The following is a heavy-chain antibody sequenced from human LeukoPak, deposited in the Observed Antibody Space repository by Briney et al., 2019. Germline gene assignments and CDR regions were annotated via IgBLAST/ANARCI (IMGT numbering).Heavy chain of an antibody. V-gene: IGHV4-59*08. CDR3: ARTRYYYGSRSYGAPYYFDY. Sequence: PSETLSLTCTVSGGSISGYHWSWIRQSPGKGLEWIGYIYYSGNTNYTPSLKSRVTISVDTSKNQFSLKLSSVTAADTAVYYCARTRYYYGSRSYGAPYYFDYWGQGTLVTVSS. D-gene: IGHD3-10*01. CDR1: GGSISGYH. CDR2: IYYSGNT. J-gene: IGHJ4*02.